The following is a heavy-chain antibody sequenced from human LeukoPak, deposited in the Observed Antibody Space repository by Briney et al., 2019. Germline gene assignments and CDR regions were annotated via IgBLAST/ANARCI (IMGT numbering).Heavy chain of an antibody. D-gene: IGHD3-10*01. J-gene: IGHJ4*02. CDR1: GYTFTGYY. CDR2: INPNSGAT. Sequence: ASVEVSCKASGYTFTGYYMHWVRQAPGQGLEWMGWINPNSGATNYAQTLQGSVTMTRDTSISTAYMELSRLRSDNTAVYYCARGYWARFGEPDFDYWGQGTLVTVSS. V-gene: IGHV1-2*02. CDR3: ARGYWARFGEPDFDY.